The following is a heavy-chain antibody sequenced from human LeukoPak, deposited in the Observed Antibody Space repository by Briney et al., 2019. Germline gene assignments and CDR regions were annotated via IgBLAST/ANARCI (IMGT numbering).Heavy chain of an antibody. V-gene: IGHV3-33*01. CDR1: GFTFSSYG. CDR3: ARDGRMVRGVPYYFDY. D-gene: IGHD3-10*01. J-gene: IGHJ4*02. CDR2: IWYDGSNK. Sequence: PGGSLRLSCAASGFTFSSYGRHWVRQAPGKGLEWVAVIWYDGSNKYYADSVKGRFTISRDNSKNTLYLQMNSLRAEDTAVYYCARDGRMVRGVPYYFDYWGQGTLVTVSS.